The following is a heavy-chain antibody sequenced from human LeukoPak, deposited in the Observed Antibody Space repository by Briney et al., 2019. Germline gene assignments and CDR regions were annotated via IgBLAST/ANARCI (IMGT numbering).Heavy chain of an antibody. CDR3: ARGISYYYDSSGYGAFDI. CDR2: IIPIFGTA. D-gene: IGHD3-22*01. V-gene: IGHV1-69*05. Sequence: SVKVSCKASGGTFSSYAISWVRQAPGQGLEWMGGIIPIFGTANYAQKFQGRVTITRNTSISTAYMELSSLRSEDTAVYYCARGISYYYDSSGYGAFDIWGQGTMVTVSS. CDR1: GGTFSSYA. J-gene: IGHJ3*02.